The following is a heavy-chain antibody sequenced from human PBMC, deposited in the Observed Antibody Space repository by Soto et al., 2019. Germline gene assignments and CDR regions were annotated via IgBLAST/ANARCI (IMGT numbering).Heavy chain of an antibody. CDR1: GYTFTCYD. D-gene: IGHD4-17*01. V-gene: IGHV1-8*01. J-gene: IGHJ3*02. CDR2: MNPNSGNT. CDR3: ARWTTGKDDAFDI. Sequence: ASVKVSCKASGYTFTCYDIHWVRQATGQGLEWMGWMNPNSGNTGYAQKFQGRVTMTRNTSISTAYMELSSLRSEDTAVYYCARWTTGKDDAFDIWGQGTMVTVSS.